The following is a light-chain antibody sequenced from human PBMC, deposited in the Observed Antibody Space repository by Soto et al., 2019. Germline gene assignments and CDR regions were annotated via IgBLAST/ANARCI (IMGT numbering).Light chain of an antibody. CDR3: SSYAGSNNFGV. Sequence: QSVLTQPPSASGSPGQSVTTSCTGTSSDVGGYNYVSWYQQHPGKAPKLMIYEVNKRPSGVPDRFSGSKSGNTASLTVSGLQAEDEAYYYCSSYAGSNNFGVFGTGTKVTVL. V-gene: IGLV2-8*01. J-gene: IGLJ1*01. CDR2: EVN. CDR1: SSDVGGYNY.